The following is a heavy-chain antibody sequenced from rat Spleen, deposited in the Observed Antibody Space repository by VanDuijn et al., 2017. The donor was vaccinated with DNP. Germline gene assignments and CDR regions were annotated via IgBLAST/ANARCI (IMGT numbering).Heavy chain of an antibody. Sequence: EVQLVESGGALVQPGRSLQLSCAASGFTFSNHGMAWVRQAPTKGLEWVATIIYDGSRTYYRDSVKGRFTISRDNAKSTLYLQMDSLRSEDTATYYCARHQWTLYFDYWGQGVMVTVSS. D-gene: IGHD3-2*01. CDR1: GFTFSNHG. J-gene: IGHJ2*01. CDR3: ARHQWTLYFDY. V-gene: IGHV5-29*01. CDR2: IIYDGSRT.